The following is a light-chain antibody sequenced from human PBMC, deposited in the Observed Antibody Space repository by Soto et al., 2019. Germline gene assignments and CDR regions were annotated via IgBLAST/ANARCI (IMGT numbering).Light chain of an antibody. V-gene: IGLV2-14*03. J-gene: IGLJ1*01. CDR2: DVS. Sequence: LTQPASVSGSPGQSITISCTGASSDVGNYNYVSWYQQLPGKAPKLIIYDVSNRPSGVSDRFSGSKSGNTASLTISGLQAEDEADYYCSSYTSSTTLYVFGTGTKVTVL. CDR1: SSDVGNYNY. CDR3: SSYTSSTTLYV.